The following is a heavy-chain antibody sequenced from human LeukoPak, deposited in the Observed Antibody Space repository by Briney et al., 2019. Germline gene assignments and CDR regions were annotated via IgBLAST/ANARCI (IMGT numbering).Heavy chain of an antibody. D-gene: IGHD6-19*01. Sequence: GRSLRLSCAASGFTFDNHEMNWVRQAPGKGLEWLSYISSSGSTVYYADSVKGRFTISRDNAKNSLYLQMNTLRAEDTAVYYCARSVAGFDYWGYGNLVTVSS. J-gene: IGHJ4*01. CDR2: ISSSGSTV. CDR3: ARSVAGFDY. CDR1: GFTFDNHE. V-gene: IGHV3-48*03.